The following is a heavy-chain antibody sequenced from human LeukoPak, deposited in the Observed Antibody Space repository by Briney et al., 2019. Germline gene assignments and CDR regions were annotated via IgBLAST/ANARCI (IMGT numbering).Heavy chain of an antibody. D-gene: IGHD3-9*01. CDR2: ISSSSSYI. CDR1: GFTFSSYS. V-gene: IGHV3-21*01. Sequence: PGGSLRLSCAASGFTFSSYSMNWVRQAPGKGLEWVSSISSSSSYIYYADSVKGRFTISRDNARNSLYLQMNSLRAEDTAVYYCARGTGYDILTGYDYWGQGTLVTVSS. J-gene: IGHJ4*02. CDR3: ARGTGYDILTGYDY.